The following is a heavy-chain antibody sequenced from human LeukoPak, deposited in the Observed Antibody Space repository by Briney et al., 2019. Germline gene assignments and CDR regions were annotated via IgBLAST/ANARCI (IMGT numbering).Heavy chain of an antibody. CDR1: GFTLCRHC. V-gene: IGHV3-7*03. CDR3: EGAVADIDY. Sequence: GGSLRLSCAPSGFTLCRHCMSCVPEAPGGGVEWVANIRQDGSEKYNVDSGKGRFTISSDNAKSSLYLQIDNLGAEDTAVYYCEGAVADIDYWGQGTLVTVSS. CDR2: IRQDGSEK. J-gene: IGHJ4*02. D-gene: IGHD6-19*01.